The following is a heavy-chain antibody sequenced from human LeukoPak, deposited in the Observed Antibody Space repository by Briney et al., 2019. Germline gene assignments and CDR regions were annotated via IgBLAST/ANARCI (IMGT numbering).Heavy chain of an antibody. CDR1: GLTFSDAW. D-gene: IGHD3-10*01. Sequence: GGSLRLSCVLSGLTFSDAWMSWVRQAPGKGLEWVALIWYDGSSEYYADSVKGRFTISRDNSKNTLYLQMNSLRAEDTAVYYCAKDAGLVRGIIGYYYYYMDVWGKGTTVTVSS. CDR3: AKDAGLVRGIIGYYYYYMDV. V-gene: IGHV3-33*06. J-gene: IGHJ6*03. CDR2: IWYDGSSE.